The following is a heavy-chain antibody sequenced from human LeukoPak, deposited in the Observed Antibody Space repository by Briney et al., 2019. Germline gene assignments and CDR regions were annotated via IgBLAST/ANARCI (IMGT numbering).Heavy chain of an antibody. Sequence: ASVKVSCKASGYTFTSYGISWVRQAPGQGLEWMGWISAYNGSTNYAQKLQGRVTMTTDTSTSTAYMELRSLRSDDTAVYYCARVGAFTAVAGVNWFDPWGQGTLVTVSS. CDR3: ARVGAFTAVAGVNWFDP. V-gene: IGHV1-18*01. J-gene: IGHJ5*02. CDR1: GYTFTSYG. CDR2: ISAYNGST. D-gene: IGHD6-19*01.